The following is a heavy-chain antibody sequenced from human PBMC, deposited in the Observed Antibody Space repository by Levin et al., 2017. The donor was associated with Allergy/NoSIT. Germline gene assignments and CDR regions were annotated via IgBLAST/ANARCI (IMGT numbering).Heavy chain of an antibody. Sequence: GESLKISCAASGFTFSSYAMHWVRKAPGKGLEWVAVISYDGSNKYYADSVKGRFTISRDNSKNTLYLQMNSLRAEDTAVYYCARSQEKYYYYYYYMDVWGKGTTVTVSS. V-gene: IGHV3-30-3*01. CDR1: GFTFSSYA. CDR2: ISYDGSNK. CDR3: ARSQEKYYYYYYYMDV. J-gene: IGHJ6*03.